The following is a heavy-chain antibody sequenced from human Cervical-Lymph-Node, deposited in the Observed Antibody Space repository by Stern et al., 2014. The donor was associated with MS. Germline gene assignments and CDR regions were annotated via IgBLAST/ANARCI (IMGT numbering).Heavy chain of an antibody. Sequence: VQLVESGAEVKKPGASVKVSCKASGYTFTSYGISWVRQAPGQGLEWMGWISAYNGNTNYAQKLQGRVTMTTDTSTSTAYMELRSLRSDDTAVYYCARDRQRWLQDYYYYGMDVWGQGTTVTVSS. CDR3: ARDRQRWLQDYYYYGMDV. J-gene: IGHJ6*02. CDR2: ISAYNGNT. CDR1: GYTFTSYG. D-gene: IGHD5-24*01. V-gene: IGHV1-18*04.